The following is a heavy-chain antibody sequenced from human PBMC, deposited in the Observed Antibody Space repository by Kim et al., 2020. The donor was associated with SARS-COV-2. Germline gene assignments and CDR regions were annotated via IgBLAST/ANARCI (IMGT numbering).Heavy chain of an antibody. J-gene: IGHJ5*02. V-gene: IGHV5-10-1*01. CDR2: IDPSDSYT. Sequence: GESLKISCKGSGYSFTSYWISWVRQMPGKGLEWMGRIDPSDSYTNYSPSFQGHVTISADKSISTAYLQWSSLKASDTAMYYCARKRGTIFGVGLNWFDPWGQGTLVTVSS. D-gene: IGHD3-3*01. CDR3: ARKRGTIFGVGLNWFDP. CDR1: GYSFTSYW.